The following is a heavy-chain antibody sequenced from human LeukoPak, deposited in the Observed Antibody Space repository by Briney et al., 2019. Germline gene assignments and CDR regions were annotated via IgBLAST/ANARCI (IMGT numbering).Heavy chain of an antibody. V-gene: IGHV3-23*01. Sequence: GGSLRLSCAASGFTFSSYAMSWVRQAPGKGLEWVSAISGSGGSTYYADSVKGRFTISRDNSKNTLYLQMNSLRAEDTAVYYCAKDVSPPIAAAGTFDYWGQGTLVTVSS. CDR1: GFTFSSYA. CDR2: ISGSGGST. CDR3: AKDVSPPIAAAGTFDY. J-gene: IGHJ4*02. D-gene: IGHD6-13*01.